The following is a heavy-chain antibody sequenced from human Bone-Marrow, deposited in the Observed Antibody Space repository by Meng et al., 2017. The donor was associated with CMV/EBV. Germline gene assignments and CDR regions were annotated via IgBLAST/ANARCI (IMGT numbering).Heavy chain of an antibody. V-gene: IGHV3-7*01. CDR3: AREAGGIAASPKGGMDV. D-gene: IGHD6-13*01. Sequence: GGSLRLSCAASGFTFSSYWMSWVRQAPGKGLEWVANIKQDGSEKYYVDSVKGRFTISRDNAKNSLYLQMNSLRAEDTAVYYCAREAGGIAASPKGGMDVWGQGTTVTVYS. CDR2: IKQDGSEK. J-gene: IGHJ6*02. CDR1: GFTFSSYW.